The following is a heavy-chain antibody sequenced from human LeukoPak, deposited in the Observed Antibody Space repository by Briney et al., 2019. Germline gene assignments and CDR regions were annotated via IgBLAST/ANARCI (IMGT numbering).Heavy chain of an antibody. D-gene: IGHD1-26*01. Sequence: SETLSLTCTVSGGSISSYYWSWIRRPPGKGLEWIGYNYYSGSTNYNPSLKSRVAISVDTSKNQFSLRLSSVTAADTAVYFCGRTIIVGATFDAFDIWGQGTMVTVSS. CDR3: GRTIIVGATFDAFDI. CDR2: NYYSGST. V-gene: IGHV4-59*08. J-gene: IGHJ3*02. CDR1: GGSISSYY.